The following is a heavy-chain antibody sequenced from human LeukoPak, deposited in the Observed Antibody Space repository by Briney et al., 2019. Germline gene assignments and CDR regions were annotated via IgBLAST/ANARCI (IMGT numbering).Heavy chain of an antibody. V-gene: IGHV1-8*01. Sequence: ASVKVSCKAFGYTFTSYDINWVRQATGQGLEWMGWMNPNSGNTGYAQKFQGRVTMTRNTSISTAYMELSSLRSEDTAVYYCARVLFVVVPAASDAFDIWGQGTMVTVSS. CDR3: ARVLFVVVPAASDAFDI. D-gene: IGHD2-2*01. J-gene: IGHJ3*02. CDR2: MNPNSGNT. CDR1: GYTFTSYD.